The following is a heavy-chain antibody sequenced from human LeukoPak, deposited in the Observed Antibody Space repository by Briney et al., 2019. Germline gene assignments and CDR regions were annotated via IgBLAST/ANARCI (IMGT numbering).Heavy chain of an antibody. CDR3: ARVSDYDYYMDV. CDR1: GFTFSSYG. Sequence: GGSLRPSCAASGFTFSSYGINWVRQAPGKGLEWVSYISSSSTYIYYADSLRGRFTISRDDARNSVYLQMNSLRAEDTAVYHCARVSDYDYYMDVWGKGTTVTVSS. CDR2: ISSSSTYI. V-gene: IGHV3-21*01. J-gene: IGHJ6*03.